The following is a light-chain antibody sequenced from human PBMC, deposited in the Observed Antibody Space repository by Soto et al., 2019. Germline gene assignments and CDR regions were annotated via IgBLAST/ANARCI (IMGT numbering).Light chain of an antibody. CDR3: LQYKSYPLT. Sequence: DIQMTQSPSTLPASVGDRVSITCRASQSIGSWLAWYQQQPGKAPKVLIYKSSTLESGVPLRFSGSGSGTEFTLTITSLQPDDFAASYCLQYKSYPLTFGGGTKVEIK. J-gene: IGKJ4*01. V-gene: IGKV1-5*03. CDR1: QSIGSW. CDR2: KSS.